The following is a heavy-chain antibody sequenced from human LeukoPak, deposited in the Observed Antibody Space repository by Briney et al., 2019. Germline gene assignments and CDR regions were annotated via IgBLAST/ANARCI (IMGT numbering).Heavy chain of an antibody. V-gene: IGHV4-4*02. Sequence: SGTLSLTCAVSGGSIKSNNWWSWVRQPPGKGLEWIGEIYHSGSTNYNPSLESRVTVSVDKSKNQFSLDLTSVTAADTAVYYCARGGGYCSSTSCSELQYYFDYWGQGTLVTVSS. CDR2: IYHSGST. CDR1: GGSIKSNNW. D-gene: IGHD2-2*01. CDR3: ARGGGYCSSTSCSELQYYFDY. J-gene: IGHJ4*02.